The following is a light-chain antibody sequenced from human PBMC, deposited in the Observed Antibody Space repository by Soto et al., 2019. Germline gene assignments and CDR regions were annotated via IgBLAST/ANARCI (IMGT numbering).Light chain of an antibody. V-gene: IGLV1-40*01. CDR3: QSYDSSLRVRV. Sequence: QSVLTQPPSVSGAPGQRVTISCTGSSSNIGAGYDVHWYQQLPGTAPKLLIYGNSNRPSGVPDRFSGSKSGTSASLAITRLQAEDEADYYCQSYDSSLRVRVFLGGTKLTVL. CDR2: GNS. CDR1: SSNIGAGYD. J-gene: IGLJ2*01.